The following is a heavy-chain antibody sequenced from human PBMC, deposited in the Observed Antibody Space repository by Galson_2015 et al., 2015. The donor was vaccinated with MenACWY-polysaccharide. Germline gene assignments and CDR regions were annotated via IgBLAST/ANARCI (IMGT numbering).Heavy chain of an antibody. CDR3: ARDGYDFWTGYYAEWYFDL. CDR1: GLTFGNSA. D-gene: IGHD3-3*01. Sequence: AMRLSCAAAGLTFGNSAMHWVRQAPGEGLEHLSAISSNGGRTYYADSVKGRFSIARDNSKNTRFLKMARLRIEDMAVYYFARDGYDFWTGYYAEWYFDLWGRGTLVSVSS. CDR2: ISSNGGRT. V-gene: IGHV3-64*02. J-gene: IGHJ2*01.